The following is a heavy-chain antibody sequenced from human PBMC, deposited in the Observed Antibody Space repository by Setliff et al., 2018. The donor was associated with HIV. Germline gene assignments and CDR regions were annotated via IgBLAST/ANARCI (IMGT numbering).Heavy chain of an antibody. Sequence: SETLSLTCTVSGGSISSGGYYWSWIRQHPGKGLEWIGYIYYSGSTYYDPSLKSRVTVSVDTSKNQFSLRLSSVTAADTAVFYCARRGPGDQTWFDPWGQGILGTVSS. J-gene: IGHJ5*02. D-gene: IGHD7-27*01. CDR1: GGSISSGGYY. V-gene: IGHV4-31*03. CDR3: ARRGPGDQTWFDP. CDR2: IYYSGST.